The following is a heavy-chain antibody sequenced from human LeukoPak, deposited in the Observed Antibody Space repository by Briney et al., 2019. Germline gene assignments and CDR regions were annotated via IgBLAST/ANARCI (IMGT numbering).Heavy chain of an antibody. J-gene: IGHJ5*02. CDR2: INHSGST. CDR1: GVSLSGYY. Sequence: SETLSLTCAVYGVSLSGYYWSWIRQPPGKGLEWIGEINHSGSTNYNLSLKSRVTISVDTSNNQFSLKLSSVTAADTAVYYCARRIDPWGQGTLVTVSS. CDR3: ARRIDP. V-gene: IGHV4-34*01.